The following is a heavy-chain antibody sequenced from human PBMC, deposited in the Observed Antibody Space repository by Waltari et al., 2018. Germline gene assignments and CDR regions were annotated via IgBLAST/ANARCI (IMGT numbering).Heavy chain of an antibody. CDR1: GFTVSGHY. CDR3: TRDVTGYYYFDL. V-gene: IGHV3-53*01. Sequence: EVQLVESGGGLIQPGGSLRLPCAASGFTVSGHYMSWGRQAPGKGLEWVSVINSGGDTHYADSVKGRFTISRDNSKNTMYLQMNTLRAEDTALYYCTRDVTGYYYFDLWGRGTLVTVSS. CDR2: INSGGDT. J-gene: IGHJ2*01.